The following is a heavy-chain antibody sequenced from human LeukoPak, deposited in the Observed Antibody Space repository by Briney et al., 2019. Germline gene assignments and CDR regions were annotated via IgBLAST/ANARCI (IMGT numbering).Heavy chain of an antibody. J-gene: IGHJ4*02. CDR3: AREVNYYDSSG. D-gene: IGHD3-22*01. CDR2: IQYDGNIQ. Sequence: PGGSLRLSCAASGFTFSYYGMYWVRQAPGKGLEWVAFIQYDGNIQYYADSVKGRFTISRDNSKNTVSLEMKSLRNEDTALYYCAREVNYYDSSGWGQGTLVTVSS. V-gene: IGHV3-30*02. CDR1: GFTFSYYG.